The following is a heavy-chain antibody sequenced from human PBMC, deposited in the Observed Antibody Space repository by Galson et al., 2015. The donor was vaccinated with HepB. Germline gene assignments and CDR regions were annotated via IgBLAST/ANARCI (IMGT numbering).Heavy chain of an antibody. CDR3: TKGPHGSRSFSD. Sequence: SLRLSCAASGFTFSNYYMSWIRQAPGKGLEWLAYISGSSTYTDYADSLKGRFTISRDNAKNTLFLQMTSLRAEDTAVYYCTKGPHGSRSFSDCGQWMLVTVSS. J-gene: IGHJ1*01. CDR2: ISGSSTYT. CDR1: GFTFSNYY. V-gene: IGHV3-11*06. D-gene: IGHD3-10*01.